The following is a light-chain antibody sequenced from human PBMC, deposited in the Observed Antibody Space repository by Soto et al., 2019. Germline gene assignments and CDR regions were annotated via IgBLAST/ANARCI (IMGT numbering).Light chain of an antibody. V-gene: IGKV3-15*01. Sequence: EIGMTQSPATLSGSPGARATLSCRASQSVRINVAWYQKKPGQGPRLLIYGAVTRATGVPDRFSGSGSGTYFTLTISRLQSEDFAVYYCQEYSKWPALNFGGGTNV. CDR1: QSVRIN. J-gene: IGKJ4*01. CDR2: GAV. CDR3: QEYSKWPALN.